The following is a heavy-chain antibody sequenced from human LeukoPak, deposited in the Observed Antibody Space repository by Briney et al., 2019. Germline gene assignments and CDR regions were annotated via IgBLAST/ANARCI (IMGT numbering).Heavy chain of an antibody. CDR2: ISWNSGSI. D-gene: IGHD5-24*01. J-gene: IGHJ6*03. V-gene: IGHV3-9*03. Sequence: GGSLRLSCAASGFTFDDYAMHWVRQAPGKGLEWVSGISWNSGSIGYADSVKGRFTISRDNAKNSLYLQMNSLRAEDMALYYCAREESADEYYYYYMDVWGKGTTVTISS. CDR1: GFTFDDYA. CDR3: AREESADEYYYYYMDV.